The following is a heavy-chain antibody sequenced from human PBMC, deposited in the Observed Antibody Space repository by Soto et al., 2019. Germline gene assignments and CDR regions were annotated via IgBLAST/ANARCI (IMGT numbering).Heavy chain of an antibody. CDR2: IYSSGTT. D-gene: IGHD3-3*01. Sequence: SDTLSLTCSVSGGSISGYYWTWIRQPAGKGLEWIGRIYSSGTTKYNPSLKSRVTMSLDTSKNQFSLSLSSVTATDTAVYYCARGQRFSDWFDPWGPGTLVTVSS. CDR3: ARGQRFSDWFDP. CDR1: GGSISGYY. V-gene: IGHV4-4*07. J-gene: IGHJ5*02.